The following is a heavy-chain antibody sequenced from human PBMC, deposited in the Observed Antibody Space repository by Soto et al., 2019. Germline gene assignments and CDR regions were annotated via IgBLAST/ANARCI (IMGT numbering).Heavy chain of an antibody. CDR2: IIPIFGTA. J-gene: IGHJ6*02. Sequence: SVKVACKASGGTFSSYAISWVRQAPGQGLEWMGGIIPIFGTANYAQKFQGRVTITADESTSTAYMELSSLRSEDTAVYYCAREIDLRFLEWLSVPHYYYYGMDVWDQGTTVTVSS. CDR3: AREIDLRFLEWLSVPHYYYYGMDV. V-gene: IGHV1-69*13. CDR1: GGTFSSYA. D-gene: IGHD3-3*01.